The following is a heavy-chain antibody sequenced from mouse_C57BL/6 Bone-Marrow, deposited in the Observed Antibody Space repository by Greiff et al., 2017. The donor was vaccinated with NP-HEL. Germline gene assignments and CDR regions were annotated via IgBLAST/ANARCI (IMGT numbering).Heavy chain of an antibody. Sequence: QVQLQQSGPELVKPGASVKISCKASGYAFSSSWMNWVKQRPGKGLEWIGRIYPGDGDTNSNGTFKGKATLTADKSSSTAYMQLSSLTSADAAVYFCADISGYSWFAYWGQGTLVTVSA. D-gene: IGHD3-2*02. V-gene: IGHV1-82*01. CDR1: GYAFSSSW. CDR3: ADISGYSWFAY. CDR2: IYPGDGDT. J-gene: IGHJ3*01.